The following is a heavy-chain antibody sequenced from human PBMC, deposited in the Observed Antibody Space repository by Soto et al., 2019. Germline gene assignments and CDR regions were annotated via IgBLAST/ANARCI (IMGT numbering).Heavy chain of an antibody. D-gene: IGHD5-18*01. CDR3: AKDTDTAMVIYFDY. Sequence: PGGSLRLSCAAAGLTFSSYAMSWVRQAPGKGLEWVSAISGSGGSTYYADSVKGRFTISGDNSKNTLYLQMNSLRAEDTAVYYCAKDTDTAMVIYFDYWGQGTLVTVSS. J-gene: IGHJ4*02. CDR2: ISGSGGST. CDR1: GLTFSSYA. V-gene: IGHV3-23*01.